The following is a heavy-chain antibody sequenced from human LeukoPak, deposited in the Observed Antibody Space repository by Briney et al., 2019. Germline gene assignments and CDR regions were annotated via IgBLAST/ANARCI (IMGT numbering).Heavy chain of an antibody. D-gene: IGHD3-10*01. Sequence: AASVNVSCKASGGTFSSYAISWVRQAPGQGLEWMGGIIPIFGTANYAQKFQGRVTITADESTSTAYMELSSLRSEDTAVYCCASGEAATKDYWGQGTLVTVSS. CDR1: GGTFSSYA. CDR3: ASGEAATKDY. V-gene: IGHV1-69*13. J-gene: IGHJ4*02. CDR2: IIPIFGTA.